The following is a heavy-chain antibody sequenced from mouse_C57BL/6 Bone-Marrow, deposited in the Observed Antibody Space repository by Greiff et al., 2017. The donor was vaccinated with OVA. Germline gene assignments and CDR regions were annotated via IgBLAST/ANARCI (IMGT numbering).Heavy chain of an antibody. V-gene: IGHV1-18*01. Sequence: EVKLQESGPELVKPGASVKIPCKASGYTFTDYNMDWVKQSHGKSLEWIGDINPNNGGTIYNQKFKGKATLTVDKSSSTAYMELRSLTSEDTAVYYCARTKLYGSSLYYAMDYWGQGTSVTVSS. CDR3: ARTKLYGSSLYYAMDY. CDR2: INPNNGGT. D-gene: IGHD1-1*01. CDR1: GYTFTDYN. J-gene: IGHJ4*01.